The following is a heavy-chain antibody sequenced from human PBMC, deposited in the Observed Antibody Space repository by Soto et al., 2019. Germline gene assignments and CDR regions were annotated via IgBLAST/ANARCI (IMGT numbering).Heavy chain of an antibody. CDR3: ARAVAVAADFDY. Sequence: QVQLVQSGAEEKKPGASVKVSCKASGYTFTGYATHWVRQAPGQRLEWMGWINAGNGNTKYSQKFQGRVTITRDTSASAAYMELSSLSSEDTAVYYCARAVAVAADFDYWGQGTLVTVSS. D-gene: IGHD6-19*01. J-gene: IGHJ4*02. V-gene: IGHV1-3*05. CDR1: GYTFTGYA. CDR2: INAGNGNT.